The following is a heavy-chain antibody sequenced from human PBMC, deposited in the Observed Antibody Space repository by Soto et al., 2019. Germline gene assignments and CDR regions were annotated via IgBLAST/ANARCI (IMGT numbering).Heavy chain of an antibody. D-gene: IGHD2-21*02. CDR3: ARGRQEGNGGNSPRRAFDI. CDR2: IYYSGST. CDR1: GGSISSYY. Sequence: QVQLQESGPGLVKPSETLSLTCTDSGGSISSYYWSWIRQPPGKGLEWIAYIYYSGSTNYNPSLKGRVTISVDTSKNQFSLKLSSVTAADTAVYYCARGRQEGNGGNSPRRAFDIWGQGTMVTVSS. V-gene: IGHV4-59*01. J-gene: IGHJ3*02.